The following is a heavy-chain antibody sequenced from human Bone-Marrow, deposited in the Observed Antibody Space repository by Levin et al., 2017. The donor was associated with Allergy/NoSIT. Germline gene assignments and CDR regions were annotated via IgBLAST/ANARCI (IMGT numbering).Heavy chain of an antibody. J-gene: IGHJ4*02. CDR1: GFSLSTSGVG. CDR2: IYWDDDK. D-gene: IGHD6-13*01. Sequence: VSGPTLVKPTQTLTLTCTFSGFSLSTSGVGVGWIRQPPGKALEWLALIYWDDDKRYSPSLKSRLTITKDTSKNQVVLTMTNMDPVDTATYYCAHSRMIAAVVAGPFDYWGQGTLVTVSS. CDR3: AHSRMIAAVVAGPFDY. V-gene: IGHV2-5*02.